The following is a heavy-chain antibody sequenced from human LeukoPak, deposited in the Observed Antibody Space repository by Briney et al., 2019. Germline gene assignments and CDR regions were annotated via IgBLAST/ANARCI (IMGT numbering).Heavy chain of an antibody. J-gene: IGHJ4*02. Sequence: GGSLRLSCAASGFTFSSYWMSWVRQAPGKGLEWVANIKQDGSEKYYVDSVKGRFTISRDNAKNSLYLQMNSLRAEDTAVYYCARPMVRGVITNDYWGQGTLVTVSS. CDR1: GFTFSSYW. CDR3: ARPMVRGVITNDY. CDR2: IKQDGSEK. D-gene: IGHD3-10*01. V-gene: IGHV3-7*01.